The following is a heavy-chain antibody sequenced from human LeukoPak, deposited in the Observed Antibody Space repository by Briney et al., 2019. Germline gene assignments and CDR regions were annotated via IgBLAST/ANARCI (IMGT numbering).Heavy chain of an antibody. J-gene: IGHJ4*02. CDR1: QFTFSRYD. CDR3: ARVSPDNGGYFDY. D-gene: IGHD4-23*01. CDR2: IDIAGDT. Sequence: TGGSLRLSCAASQFTFSRYDMHWVRQATGKGLEWVSTIDIAGDTYYPGSVKGRFTISRENAKNSLYLQVNSLRAGDTAVYYCARVSPDNGGYFDYWGQGTLVTVSS. V-gene: IGHV3-13*01.